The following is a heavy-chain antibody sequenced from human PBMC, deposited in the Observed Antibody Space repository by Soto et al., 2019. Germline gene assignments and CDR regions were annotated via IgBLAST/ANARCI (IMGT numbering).Heavy chain of an antibody. CDR2: MNPNSGNT. V-gene: IGHV1-8*01. J-gene: IGHJ4*02. Sequence: QVQLVQSGAEVKKPGAAVKVSCKASGYTFTSYDINWVRQATGQGLEWMGCMNPNSGNTGYAQKFQGRVTMTRNTSISTAYMELSSLRSEVTAVYYCARGSGDYGSPDYWGQGTLVTGSS. CDR1: GYTFTSYD. D-gene: IGHD4-17*01. CDR3: ARGSGDYGSPDY.